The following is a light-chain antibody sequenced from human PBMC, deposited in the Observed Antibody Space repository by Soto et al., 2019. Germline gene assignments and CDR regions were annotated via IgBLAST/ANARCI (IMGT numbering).Light chain of an antibody. J-gene: IGKJ5*01. V-gene: IGKV3-15*01. CDR1: QSVSND. CDR2: DTS. Sequence: EMVLTQSPGTLSLSPGDRATLSCRASQSVSNDYVAWVQQKPGQAPRLXIYDTSTRATGIPARFSGSGSGTELTLTISSLQSEDFAVYYCQQYSNWPPITFGQGTRLEIK. CDR3: QQYSNWPPIT.